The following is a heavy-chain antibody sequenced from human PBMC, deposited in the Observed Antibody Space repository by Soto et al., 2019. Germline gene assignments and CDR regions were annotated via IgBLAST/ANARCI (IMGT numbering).Heavy chain of an antibody. D-gene: IGHD6-13*01. CDR2: INHSGST. J-gene: IGHJ5*02. CDR3: ASSGSSWYGWFDH. CDR1: GGSFSGYY. Sequence: SETLSLTCAVYGGSFSGYYWTWIRQPPGTGLEWIGEINHSGSTNYNPSLKSRVTISVDTSKNQFSLKLTSATAADTAVYYCASSGSSWYGWFDHWGQGTLVTSPQ. V-gene: IGHV4-34*01.